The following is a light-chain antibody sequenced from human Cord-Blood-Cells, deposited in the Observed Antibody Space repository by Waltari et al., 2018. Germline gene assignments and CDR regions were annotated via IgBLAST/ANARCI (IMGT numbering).Light chain of an antibody. CDR3: QQYNSYL. J-gene: IGKJ1*01. CDR2: DAS. V-gene: IGKV1-5*01. CDR1: QSISSW. Sequence: DIQMTQSPSTLSASVGDRVTITCRASQSISSWLAWYQQKPGKAPKLLIYDASSFESGVPSRCSGSGSETEFTLTISSLQPDDSATYYHQQYNSYLFGQGTKVEIK.